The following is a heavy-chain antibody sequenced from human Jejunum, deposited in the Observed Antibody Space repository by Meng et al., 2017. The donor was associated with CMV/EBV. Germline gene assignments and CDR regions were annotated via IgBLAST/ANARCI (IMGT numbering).Heavy chain of an antibody. Sequence: QVQLVQSGAEVKKPGASVKVSCKASGYTFFSYDITWVRQAPGQGLEWMGWISTYNGKTNFAQKLLGRVTMTTDTSTNTAYMELRSLRSDDTAIYYCVRGIVGTTIDLWGRGTLVTVSS. CDR1: GYTFFSYD. D-gene: IGHD1-26*01. CDR2: ISTYNGKT. V-gene: IGHV1-18*01. CDR3: VRGIVGTTIDL. J-gene: IGHJ5*02.